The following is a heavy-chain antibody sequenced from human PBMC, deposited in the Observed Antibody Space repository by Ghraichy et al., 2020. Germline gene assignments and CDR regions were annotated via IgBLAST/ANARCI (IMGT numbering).Heavy chain of an antibody. CDR1: GDSIISSLYF. V-gene: IGHV4-39*01. D-gene: IGHD3-10*01. CDR2: LDNTGNS. Sequence: SETLSLTCFVSGDSIISSLYFWGWVRQPPGSGLEWIGTLDNTGNSYYNPSLKSRVTISVDWSKNQFSLKLSSVTAADTAVYSCASLSATGSGGRGYFDHWGQGTLVTVSS. CDR3: ASLSATGSGGRGYFDH. J-gene: IGHJ4*02.